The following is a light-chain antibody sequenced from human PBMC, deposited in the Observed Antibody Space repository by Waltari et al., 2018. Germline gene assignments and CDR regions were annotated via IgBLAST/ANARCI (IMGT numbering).Light chain of an antibody. CDR3: QQYYALPRT. Sequence: EIVMTQSPATLSVSPGERATLSCRASQSVSSKLAWYQQKPGQAPRLLIYHASTRATGIPARFSGSGSGTEFTLTISSLQAEDVAVYYCQQYYALPRTFGQGTKVEI. V-gene: IGKV3-15*01. CDR2: HAS. CDR1: QSVSSK. J-gene: IGKJ1*01.